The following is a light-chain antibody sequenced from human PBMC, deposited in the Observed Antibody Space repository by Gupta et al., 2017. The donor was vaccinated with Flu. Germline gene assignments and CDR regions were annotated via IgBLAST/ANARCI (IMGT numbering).Light chain of an antibody. V-gene: IGLV2-8*01. CDR2: EVT. J-gene: IGLJ1*01. Sequence: QSDLTRPPSASGSPGQSGTISCTGTSSDVGGHNYVSWYQQHPNKYPNLIIYEVTKRPAGVPDRFSGSKSGNTASLTVSGPQAEEEAIYYCSSLAGSNTYVFGTGTKVTV. CDR3: SSLAGSNTYV. CDR1: SSDVGGHNY.